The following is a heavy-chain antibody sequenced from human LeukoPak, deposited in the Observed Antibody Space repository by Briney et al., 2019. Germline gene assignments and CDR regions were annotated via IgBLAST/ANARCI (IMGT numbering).Heavy chain of an antibody. CDR2: IYYSGST. Sequence: SETLSLTCTVSGGSISSCYWSWIRQPPGKGLEWIGYIYYSGSTNYNPSLKSRVTISVDTSKNQFSLKLSSVTAADTAVYYCARVPVLLWFGEAWWFDPWGQGTLVTVSS. D-gene: IGHD3-10*01. V-gene: IGHV4-59*01. CDR1: GGSISSCY. CDR3: ARVPVLLWFGEAWWFDP. J-gene: IGHJ5*02.